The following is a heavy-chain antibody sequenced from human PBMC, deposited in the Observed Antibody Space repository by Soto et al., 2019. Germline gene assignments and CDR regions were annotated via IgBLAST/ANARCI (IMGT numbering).Heavy chain of an antibody. D-gene: IGHD3-9*01. V-gene: IGHV3-23*01. CDR2: ISGSGGST. CDR1: GFTFSSYA. CDR3: AKEAVLRYFDWLSQYFDY. Sequence: GGSLRLSCAASGFTFSSYAMSWVRQAPGKGLEWVSAISGSGGSTYYADSVKGRFTISRDNSKNTLYLQMNSLRAEDTAVYYCAKEAVLRYFDWLSQYFDYWGQGTLVTVSS. J-gene: IGHJ4*02.